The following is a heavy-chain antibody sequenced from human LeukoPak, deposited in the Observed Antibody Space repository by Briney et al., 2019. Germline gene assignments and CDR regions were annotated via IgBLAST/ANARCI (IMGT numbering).Heavy chain of an antibody. V-gene: IGHV4-59*01. J-gene: IGHJ4*02. CDR3: ATGYSNTWYYFDY. Sequence: PSETPSLTCTVSGDSISSYYWSWIRQPPGKGLEWIGYSYHTGSTNYNPSLKSRVTISVGTSKDPFSPKLRSVTAGGTAVYYFATGYSNTWYYFDYWGQGTLVTVSS. D-gene: IGHD6-13*01. CDR1: GDSISSYY. CDR2: SYHTGST.